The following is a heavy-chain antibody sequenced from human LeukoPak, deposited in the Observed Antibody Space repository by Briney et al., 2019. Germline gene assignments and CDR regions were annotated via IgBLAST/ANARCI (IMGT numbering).Heavy chain of an antibody. D-gene: IGHD6-13*01. Sequence: SETLSLTCAVSGYSISSSSWWGWIRQPPGKGLEWIGYIYYSGSTYYNPSLKGRVTMSVDTSKNQFSLKLSSVTAVDTAVYYCARRGSSSWTQFDPWGQGTLVTVSS. J-gene: IGHJ5*02. V-gene: IGHV4-28*01. CDR2: IYYSGST. CDR1: GYSISSSSW. CDR3: ARRGSSSWTQFDP.